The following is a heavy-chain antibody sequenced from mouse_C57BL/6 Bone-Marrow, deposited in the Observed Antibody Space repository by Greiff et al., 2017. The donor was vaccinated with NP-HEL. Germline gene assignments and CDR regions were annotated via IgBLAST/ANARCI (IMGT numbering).Heavy chain of an antibody. D-gene: IGHD2-3*01. Sequence: QVQLQQPGAELVKPGASVKLSCKASGYTFTSYWMHWVKQRPGQGLEWIGMIHPNSGSTNYNEKFKSKATLTVDKSSSTAYMQLSSLTSEDSAVYYCARSKGGYYWFAYWGQGTLVTVSA. CDR2: IHPNSGST. J-gene: IGHJ3*01. CDR1: GYTFTSYW. CDR3: ARSKGGYYWFAY. V-gene: IGHV1-64*01.